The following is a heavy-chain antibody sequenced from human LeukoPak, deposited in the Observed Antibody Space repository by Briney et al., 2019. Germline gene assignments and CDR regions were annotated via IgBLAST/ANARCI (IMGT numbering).Heavy chain of an antibody. D-gene: IGHD4-11*01. Sequence: SETLSLTCAVYGGSYSVYYWSWIRHPPGKGLEWIGEINHRGSHKFNTALKSRVTKAQGTSKNQFPHRLSSVTASQPALYYCSRRARSNPPDYGGQGPLVTVPS. CDR3: SRRARSNPPDY. J-gene: IGHJ4*02. CDR2: INHRGSH. V-gene: IGHV4-34*01. CDR1: GGSYSVYY.